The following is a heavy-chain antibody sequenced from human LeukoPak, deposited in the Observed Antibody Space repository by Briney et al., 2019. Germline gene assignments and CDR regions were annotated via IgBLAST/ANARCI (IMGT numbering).Heavy chain of an antibody. CDR3: ARDDYGDYGYALPTSHDAFDI. Sequence: ASVKVSCKASGYTFTSCGISWVRQAPGQGLEWMGWISAYNGNTNYAQKLQGRVTMTTDTSTSTAYMELRSLRSDDTAVYYCARDDYGDYGYALPTSHDAFDIWGQGTMVTVSS. D-gene: IGHD4-17*01. CDR1: GYTFTSCG. CDR2: ISAYNGNT. V-gene: IGHV1-18*01. J-gene: IGHJ3*02.